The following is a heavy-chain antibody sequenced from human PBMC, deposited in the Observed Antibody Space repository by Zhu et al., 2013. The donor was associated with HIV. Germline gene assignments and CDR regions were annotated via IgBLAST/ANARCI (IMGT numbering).Heavy chain of an antibody. V-gene: IGHV4-34*01. J-gene: IGHJ1*01. D-gene: IGHD6-19*01. CDR3: ARRRYSSGWTGGYFQH. Sequence: QVQLQQWGAGLLKPSETLSLTCAVYGGSFSGYYWSWIRQPPGKGLEWIGEINHSGSTNYNPSLKSRVTISVDTSKNQFSLKLSSVTAADTAVYYCARRRYSSGWTGGYFQHWGQGTLVTVSS. CDR1: GGSFSGYY. CDR2: INHSGST.